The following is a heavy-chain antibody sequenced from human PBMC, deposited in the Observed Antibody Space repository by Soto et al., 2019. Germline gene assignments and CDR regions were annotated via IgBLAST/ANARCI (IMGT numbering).Heavy chain of an antibody. V-gene: IGHV1-69*12. CDR3: ARVQHPTNSAAGAY. CDR1: GGTFSSYA. Sequence: QVQLVQSGAEVKKPGSSVKVSCKASGGTFSSYAISWVRQAPGQGLEWMGGIIPIFGTANYAQKFQGRVTXXAXEXXSTAYMELSSLRSEVTAVYSCARVQHPTNSAAGAYWGQGTLVTVSS. J-gene: IGHJ4*02. CDR2: IIPIFGTA. D-gene: IGHD6-13*01.